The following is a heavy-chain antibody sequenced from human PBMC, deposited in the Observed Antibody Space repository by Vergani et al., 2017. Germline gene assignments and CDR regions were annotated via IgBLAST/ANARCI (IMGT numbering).Heavy chain of an antibody. V-gene: IGHV4-31*03. CDR3: ARENVVIARIFDF. CDR2: IFRSGTT. CDR1: GGSLSSSDHY. Sequence: QVQLQESGPGLVKPSQTLSLTCTVSGGSLSSSDHYWSWIRQRSDKGLEWVGHIFRSGTTYYNPSLKSRLIMSVDTSKNQFSLILTSVTAADTAMYYCARENVVIARIFDFWGQGTLVTVSS. J-gene: IGHJ4*02. D-gene: IGHD2-21*01.